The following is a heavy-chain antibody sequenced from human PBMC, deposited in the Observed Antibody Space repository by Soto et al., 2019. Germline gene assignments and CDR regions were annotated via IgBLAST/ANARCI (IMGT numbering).Heavy chain of an antibody. CDR2: IRSKANSYAT. CDR1: GFTFSGSA. D-gene: IGHD3-3*01. J-gene: IGHJ6*02. V-gene: IGHV3-73*01. Sequence: GGSLRLSCAASGFTFSGSAMHWVRQASGIGLELVGRIRSKANSYATAYAASVKGRFNISRDDSKNTAYLQMNSLKTEDTAVYYCTRIDYDFWSGYPRAYGMDVWGQGTTVTVSS. CDR3: TRIDYDFWSGYPRAYGMDV.